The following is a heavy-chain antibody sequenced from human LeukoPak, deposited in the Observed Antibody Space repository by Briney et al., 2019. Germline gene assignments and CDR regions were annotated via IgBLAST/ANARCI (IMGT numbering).Heavy chain of an antibody. CDR2: LYYSGST. CDR1: GGSISSSYSY. J-gene: IGHJ6*02. D-gene: IGHD2/OR15-2a*01. V-gene: IGHV4-39*07. CDR3: ARAHSIASYYYGVDV. Sequence: PSETLPLTCTVSGGSISSSYSYWGWIRQPPGKGLEWIGNLYYSGSTYYSPSLTSRVTVSVDTSENQSSLKLSPVTAADTAVYYCARAHSIASYYYGVDVWGQGTTVTVSS.